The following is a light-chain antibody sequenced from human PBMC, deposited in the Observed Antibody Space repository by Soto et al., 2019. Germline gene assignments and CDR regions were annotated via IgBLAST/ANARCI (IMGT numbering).Light chain of an antibody. CDR1: QDISNY. CDR3: QQYDNLPYT. Sequence: DIQMTQSPSSLSASVGDRVTITCQASQDISNYLNWYQQKPWKAPKLLLYDASNLETGVPSRFSGSGSGTDFTFTISSLQPEDIAAYYCQQYDNLPYTFGRGTKLVIK. J-gene: IGKJ2*01. V-gene: IGKV1-33*01. CDR2: DAS.